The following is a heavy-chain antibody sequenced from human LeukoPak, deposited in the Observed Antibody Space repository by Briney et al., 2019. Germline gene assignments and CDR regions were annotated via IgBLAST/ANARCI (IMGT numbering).Heavy chain of an antibody. D-gene: IGHD5-18*01. V-gene: IGHV3-23*01. J-gene: IGHJ4*02. CDR1: GFTFSAYA. Sequence: VGPLRLSCAASGFTFSAYAMSWVRQAPGKGLGWVSGVIGSAGSTYYADSVKSRFTISRDNSKNTLYLQMNSLRSEDTAVYYCARVGYSYGYGHDYWGQGTLVTVSS. CDR2: VIGSAGST. CDR3: ARVGYSYGYGHDY.